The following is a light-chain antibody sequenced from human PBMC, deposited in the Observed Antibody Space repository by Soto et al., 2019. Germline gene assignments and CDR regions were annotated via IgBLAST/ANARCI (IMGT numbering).Light chain of an antibody. CDR2: GAS. CDR1: QSVSSN. Sequence: EIVLTQSPATLSLSPGERATLSCRASQSVSSNLAWYQQKPGQAPRLLIYGASTRATGIPARFSGSGSGTDSTLTISSLEPEDFAVYFCQHRGNWPLTFGGGTKVDIK. J-gene: IGKJ4*01. CDR3: QHRGNWPLT. V-gene: IGKV3-11*01.